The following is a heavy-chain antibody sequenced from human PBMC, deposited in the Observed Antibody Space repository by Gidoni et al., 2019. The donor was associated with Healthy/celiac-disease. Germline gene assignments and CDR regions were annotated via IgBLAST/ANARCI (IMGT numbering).Heavy chain of an antibody. CDR1: GGTFSSYT. V-gene: IGHV1-69*02. D-gene: IGHD5-18*01. J-gene: IGHJ6*02. Sequence: QVQLVQSGAEVKKPGSSVKVSCKASGGTFSSYTISWVRQAPGQGLEWMGRIIPILGIANYAQKFQGRVTITANKSTSTAYMELSSLRSEDTAVYYCATGSVDTAMVAGLYYYYGMDVWGQGTTVTVSS. CDR2: IIPILGIA. CDR3: ATGSVDTAMVAGLYYYYGMDV.